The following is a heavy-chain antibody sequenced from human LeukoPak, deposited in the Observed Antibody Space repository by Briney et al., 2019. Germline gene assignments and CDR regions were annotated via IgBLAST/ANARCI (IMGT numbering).Heavy chain of an antibody. V-gene: IGHV3-7*01. CDR1: GFTFSSYW. CDR3: ARDRAGSYSGFDY. D-gene: IGHD3-10*01. CDR2: IKQDGSEK. J-gene: IGHJ4*02. Sequence: GGSLRLSCAASGFTFSSYWMSWVRQAPGKGLEWVANIKQDGSEKYYVDSVKGRFTISRDNAKNSLYLQMNSLRAEDTAVYYCARDRAGSYSGFDYWGQETLVTVSS.